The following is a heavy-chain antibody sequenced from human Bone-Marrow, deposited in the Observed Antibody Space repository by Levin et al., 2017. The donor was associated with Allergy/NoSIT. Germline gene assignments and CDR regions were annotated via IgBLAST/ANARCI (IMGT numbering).Heavy chain of an antibody. Sequence: SETLSLTCSVSGGSMSHYYYTWIRQPAGKGLEWIGRVFKSGTTNYNPSLKSRVTMFVDMSKNQVSLKVIYVTAADTAVYYCARTNHGDYGCLGWGQGTLVTVSS. CDR3: ARTNHGDYGCLG. J-gene: IGHJ4*02. CDR1: GGSMSHYY. D-gene: IGHD4-17*01. CDR2: VFKSGTT. V-gene: IGHV4-4*07.